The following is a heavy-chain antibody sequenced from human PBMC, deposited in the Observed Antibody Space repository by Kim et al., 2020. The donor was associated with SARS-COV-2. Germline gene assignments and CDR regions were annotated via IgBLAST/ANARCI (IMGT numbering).Heavy chain of an antibody. D-gene: IGHD2-2*01. CDR3: ARDFRGGVVPAATGSGYGMDV. Sequence: GGSLRLSCAASGFTFSSYSMNWVRQAPGKGLEWVSSISSSSSYIYYADSVKGRFTISRDNAKNSLYLQMNSLRAEDTAVYYCARDFRGGVVPAATGSGYGMDVWGQGTTGTVSS. V-gene: IGHV3-21*01. J-gene: IGHJ6*02. CDR2: ISSSSSYI. CDR1: GFTFSSYS.